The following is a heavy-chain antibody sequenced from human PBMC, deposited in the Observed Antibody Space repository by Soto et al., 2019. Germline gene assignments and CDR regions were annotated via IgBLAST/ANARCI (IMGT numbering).Heavy chain of an antibody. CDR2: VYYSGST. Sequence: PSETLSLTCNVSGGSVSSSSYYWGWVRQPPGKGLEWIGSVYYSGSTNYNPSLKSRVTISVDTSKNQFSLKLSSVTAADTAVYYCARGKKQLGYYYYYMDVWGKGTTVTVS. CDR1: GGSVSSSSYY. J-gene: IGHJ6*03. D-gene: IGHD6-13*01. V-gene: IGHV4-39*07. CDR3: ARGKKQLGYYYYYMDV.